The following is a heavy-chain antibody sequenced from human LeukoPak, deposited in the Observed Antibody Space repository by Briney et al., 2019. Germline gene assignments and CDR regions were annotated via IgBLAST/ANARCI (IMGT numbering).Heavy chain of an antibody. CDR2: IRYDGNNK. V-gene: IGHV3-30*02. CDR3: AKDLLAGFAVLPPTIPDY. D-gene: IGHD2-2*02. CDR1: GFNFSNYG. J-gene: IGHJ4*02. Sequence: PGGSLRLSCAASGFNFSNYGVHWVRQAPGKGLEWVAFIRYDGNNKYYADSVQGRFSISRDNSRNTLYLQMNSLRPEDTAVYYCAKDLLAGFAVLPPTIPDYWGQGTLVTVSS.